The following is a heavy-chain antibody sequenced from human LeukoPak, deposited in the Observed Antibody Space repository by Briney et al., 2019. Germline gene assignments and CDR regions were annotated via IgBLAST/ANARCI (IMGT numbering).Heavy chain of an antibody. J-gene: IGHJ4*02. CDR3: ARDLLYYYDSSGYYGGGYDY. V-gene: IGHV4-39*07. Sequence: SETLSLTCTVSGGSISSSSYYWGWIRQPPGKGLEWIGSIYYSGSTYYNPSLKSRVTISADTSKNQFSLKLSSVTAADTAVYYCARDLLYYYDSSGYYGGGYDYWGQGTLVTVSS. D-gene: IGHD3-22*01. CDR2: IYYSGST. CDR1: GGSISSSSYY.